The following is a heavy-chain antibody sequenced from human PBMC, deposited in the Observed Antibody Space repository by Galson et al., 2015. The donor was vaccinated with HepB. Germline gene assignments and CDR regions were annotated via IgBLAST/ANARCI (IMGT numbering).Heavy chain of an antibody. Sequence: SVKVSCRASGGTFSSYAISWVRQAPGQGLEWMGGIIPIFGTANYAQKFQGRVTITADESTSTAYMELSSLRSEDTAVYYCARDTAAASSGDAFDIWGQGTMVTVSS. CDR2: IIPIFGTA. CDR1: GGTFSSYA. J-gene: IGHJ3*02. V-gene: IGHV1-69*13. CDR3: ARDTAAASSGDAFDI. D-gene: IGHD6-13*01.